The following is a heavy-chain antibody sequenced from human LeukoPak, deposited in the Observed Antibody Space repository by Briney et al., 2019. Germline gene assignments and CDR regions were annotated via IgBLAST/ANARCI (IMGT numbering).Heavy chain of an antibody. CDR2: MNSDGSST. CDR1: GLTFSRYW. Sequence: PGGSLRLSCAASGLTFSRYWMHWVRQAPGKGLVWVSRMNSDGSSTTYADSVKGRFTISRDNANNTLYLQMNSLRAEDTAVYYCAREYSSSRYFDYWGQGTLVTVSS. CDR3: AREYSSSRYFDY. J-gene: IGHJ4*02. D-gene: IGHD6-6*01. V-gene: IGHV3-74*01.